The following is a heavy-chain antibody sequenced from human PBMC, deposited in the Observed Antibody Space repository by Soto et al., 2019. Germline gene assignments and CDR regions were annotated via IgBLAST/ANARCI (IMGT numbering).Heavy chain of an antibody. Sequence: QLQLQESGPGLVKPSETLSLTCTVSGGSISSSSYYWGWIRQPPGKGLEWIGSIYYSGSTYYNPSLKSRVTISVDTSKHQFSLKLSSVTAADTAVYYCASLVAGTSRYYYGMDVWGQGTTVTVSS. V-gene: IGHV4-39*01. CDR2: IYYSGST. CDR3: ASLVAGTSRYYYGMDV. J-gene: IGHJ6*02. D-gene: IGHD6-19*01. CDR1: GGSISSSSYY.